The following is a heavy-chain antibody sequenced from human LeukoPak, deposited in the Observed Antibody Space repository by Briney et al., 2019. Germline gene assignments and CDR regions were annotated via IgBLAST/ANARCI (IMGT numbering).Heavy chain of an antibody. J-gene: IGHJ4*02. D-gene: IGHD4/OR15-4a*01. Sequence: GGSLRLSCAASGFTFSSYWMTWVRQTPGKGLEWVANIKHDGSEDYFMASVKGRFTISRDNAENSLHLQMSSLRAEDTAVYYCARSANYGGHAFFDYWGQGILVIVSS. V-gene: IGHV3-7*01. CDR3: ARSANYGGHAFFDY. CDR1: GFTFSSYW. CDR2: IKHDGSED.